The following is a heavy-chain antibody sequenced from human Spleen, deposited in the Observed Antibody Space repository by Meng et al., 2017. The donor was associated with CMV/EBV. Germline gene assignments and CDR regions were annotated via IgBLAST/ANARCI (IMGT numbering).Heavy chain of an antibody. CDR3: ARERHGYCSSTSCLNWFDP. J-gene: IGHJ5*02. CDR1: GHSISSDYY. Sequence: SETLSLTCSVSGHSISSDYYWGWIRQPPGKGLEWIGSIHHSGNTYYNPSLKSRVTISVDTSKNQFSLELNSVVAADTAVYYCARERHGYCSSTSCLNWFDPWGQGALFPFSS. CDR2: IHHSGNT. V-gene: IGHV4-38-2*02. D-gene: IGHD2-2*01.